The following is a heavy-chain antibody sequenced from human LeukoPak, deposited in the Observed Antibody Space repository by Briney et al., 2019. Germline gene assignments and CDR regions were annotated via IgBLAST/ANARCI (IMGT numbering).Heavy chain of an antibody. CDR1: GFSFSSFC. V-gene: IGHV3-33*01. CDR2: IWYVGSEK. J-gene: IGHJ3*02. Sequence: GGSLRLSCAASGFSFSSFCMLWARQAPGKGLEWVVVIWYVGSEKFYADSVKGRFTISRDNSKNTVFLQMNSLRAEDTAVYYCARGGNAFDIWGQGTMVTVSS. D-gene: IGHD1-1*01. CDR3: ARGGNAFDI.